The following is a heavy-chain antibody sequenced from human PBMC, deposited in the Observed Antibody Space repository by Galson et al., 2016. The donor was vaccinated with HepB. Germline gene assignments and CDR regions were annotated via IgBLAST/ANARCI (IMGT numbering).Heavy chain of an antibody. J-gene: IGHJ4*02. CDR2: IDPRDSYT. V-gene: IGHV5-10-1*01. CDR3: AKWFGANVPNVFDS. D-gene: IGHD3-10*01. CDR1: DYSFTSYW. Sequence: QSGAEVKKPGESLRISCKGSDYSFTSYWINWVRQVPGKGLEWMGTIDPRDSYTNYNPSFQAHGTISVDKSISATYLQWSSLRASDTAIYYCAKWFGANVPNVFDSWGQGTLVTVSS.